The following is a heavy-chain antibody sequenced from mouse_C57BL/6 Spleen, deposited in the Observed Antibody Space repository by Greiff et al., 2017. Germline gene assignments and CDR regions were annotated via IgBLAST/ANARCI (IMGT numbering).Heavy chain of an antibody. CDR1: GYTFTSYD. CDR3: ARGGIYYGNYGRYFDY. J-gene: IGHJ2*01. Sequence: VQLQQSGPELVKPGASVKLSCKASGYTFTSYDINWVKQRPGQGLEWIGWIYPRDGSTKYNEKFKGKATLTVDTSSSTAYMELHSLTSEDSAVYFCARGGIYYGNYGRYFDYWGQGTTLTVSS. V-gene: IGHV1-85*01. D-gene: IGHD2-1*01. CDR2: IYPRDGST.